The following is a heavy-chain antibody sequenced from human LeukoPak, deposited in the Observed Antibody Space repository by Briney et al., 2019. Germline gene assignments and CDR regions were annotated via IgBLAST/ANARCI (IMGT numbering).Heavy chain of an antibody. D-gene: IGHD2-15*01. V-gene: IGHV3-30-3*01. J-gene: IGHJ5*02. CDR3: ARQEYCSGASCYTWFDP. CDR1: GFTFSSYA. CDR2: ISYDGSNK. Sequence: PGGSLRLSCAASGFTFSSYAMHWVRQAPGKGLEWVAVISYDGSNKYYADSVKGRFTISRDNSKNTLYLQMNSLKASDTAMYYCARQEYCSGASCYTWFDPWGQGTLVTASS.